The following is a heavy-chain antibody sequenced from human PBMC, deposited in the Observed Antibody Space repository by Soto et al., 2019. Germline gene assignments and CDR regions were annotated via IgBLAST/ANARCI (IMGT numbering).Heavy chain of an antibody. CDR2: ISAYNGNR. CDR1: GYSFTDFG. Sequence: ASVKVSCKASGYSFTDFGVNWVRQAPGQGLEWLGWISAYNGNRVYAQSFQGRLTVTTDTTRDTSYLELTNLRSDDTAIYYCARGPAILTGWNFEFWGKGTLVTVSS. V-gene: IGHV1-18*01. J-gene: IGHJ4*02. D-gene: IGHD3-9*01. CDR3: ARGPAILTGWNFEF.